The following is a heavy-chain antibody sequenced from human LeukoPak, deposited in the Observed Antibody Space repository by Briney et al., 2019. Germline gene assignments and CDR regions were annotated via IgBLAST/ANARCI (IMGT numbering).Heavy chain of an antibody. J-gene: IGHJ4*02. CDR3: ARGDSNYGGGLDY. CDR2: ISSSSSYI. D-gene: IGHD4-11*01. Sequence: GGSLRLSCAASGFIFSSYSMSWVRQAPGKGLEWVSSISSSSSYIYYADSVKGRVTISRDNTRNSMYLQMNSLRAEDTAVYYCARGDSNYGGGLDYWGQGALVTVSS. V-gene: IGHV3-21*01. CDR1: GFIFSSYS.